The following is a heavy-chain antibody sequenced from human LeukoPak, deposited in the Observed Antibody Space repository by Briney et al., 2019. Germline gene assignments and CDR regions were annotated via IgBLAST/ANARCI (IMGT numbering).Heavy chain of an antibody. CDR1: GFTFSSYA. CDR2: ISYDGSNK. D-gene: IGHD3-22*01. J-gene: IGHJ6*03. V-gene: IGHV3-30*04. Sequence: GRSLRLSCAASGFTFSSYAMHWVRQAPGKWLEWVAVISYDGSNKYYADSEKGRFTISRDNSKNTLYLQMNRLSAEDTAVYYCAKAYDSSAYGVYYYYYYMDVWGKGTTVTVSS. CDR3: AKAYDSSAYGVYYYYYYMDV.